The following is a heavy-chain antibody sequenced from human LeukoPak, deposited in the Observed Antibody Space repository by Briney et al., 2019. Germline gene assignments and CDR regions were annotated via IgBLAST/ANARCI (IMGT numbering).Heavy chain of an antibody. Sequence: GGSLRLSCAASGFTFSSYAMSWVRQAPGKGLEWVAAISGSGGSTYYADSVKGRFTISRDNSKNTVYLQMNSLRGEDTAVYNCARESVLRNFDYWGQGTLVTVSS. CDR1: GFTFSSYA. CDR2: ISGSGGST. V-gene: IGHV3-23*01. CDR3: ARESVLRNFDY. J-gene: IGHJ4*02. D-gene: IGHD5/OR15-5a*01.